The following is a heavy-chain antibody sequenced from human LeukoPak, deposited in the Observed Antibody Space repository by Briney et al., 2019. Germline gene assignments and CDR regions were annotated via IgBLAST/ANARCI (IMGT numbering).Heavy chain of an antibody. CDR1: GFTFNAYN. CDR3: AAVAAGP. V-gene: IGHV3-21*01. CDR2: ISSSSSYI. J-gene: IGHJ5*02. D-gene: IGHD6-25*01. Sequence: GGSLRLSCVASGFTFNAYNMNWVRQAPGKGLEGVSSISSSSSYIYYADSVKGRFTISRDNAKNSLYLQMNSLRAEDTAVYYCAAVAAGPWGQGTLVTVSS.